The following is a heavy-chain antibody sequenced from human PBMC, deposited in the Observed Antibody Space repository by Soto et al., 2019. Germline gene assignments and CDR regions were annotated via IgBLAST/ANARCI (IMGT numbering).Heavy chain of an antibody. D-gene: IGHD6-19*01. J-gene: IGHJ5*02. CDR2: IYYSGST. V-gene: IGHV4-59*01. CDR3: ARVTAVAGTGNWFDP. CDR1: DAYISSYY. Sequence: PSEPLSLTCRVSDAYISSYYWSWIRPPPGKGLEWIGYIYYSGSTNYNPSLKSRVTISVDTSKNQFSLKLSSVTAADTAVYYCARVTAVAGTGNWFDPWGQGTLVTVSA.